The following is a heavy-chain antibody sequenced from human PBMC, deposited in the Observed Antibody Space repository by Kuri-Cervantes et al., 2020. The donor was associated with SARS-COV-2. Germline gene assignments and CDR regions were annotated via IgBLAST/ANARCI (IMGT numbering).Heavy chain of an antibody. D-gene: IGHD2-2*01. CDR3: ARGYCSSTSCYLPGANFDY. J-gene: IGHJ4*02. Sequence: GESLKISCAASGFTFSSYAMSWVRQAPGKGLVWVSRINPDGSYTNNADSVKGRFTISRDNAKNSLYLQMNSLRAEDTAVYYCARGYCSSTSCYLPGANFDYWGQGTLVTVSS. V-gene: IGHV3-21*01. CDR2: INPDGSYT. CDR1: GFTFSSYA.